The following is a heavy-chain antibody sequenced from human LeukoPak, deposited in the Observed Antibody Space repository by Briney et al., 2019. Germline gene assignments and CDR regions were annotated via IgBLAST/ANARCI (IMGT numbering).Heavy chain of an antibody. D-gene: IGHD3-22*01. Sequence: PSETLSLTCTVSGGSISSSSYYWGWIRQSPGKGLEWIGSIYYSGSTYYNPSLKSRVTISVDTSKNQFSLKLSSVTAADTAVYYCARSYYYDSSGYSLQWGQGTLVTVSS. CDR2: IYYSGST. CDR3: ARSYYYDSSGYSLQ. J-gene: IGHJ4*02. CDR1: GGSISSSSYY. V-gene: IGHV4-39*07.